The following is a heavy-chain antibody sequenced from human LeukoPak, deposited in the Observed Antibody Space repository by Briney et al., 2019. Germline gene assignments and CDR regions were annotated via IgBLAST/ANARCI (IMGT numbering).Heavy chain of an antibody. CDR3: ARGQWRLDY. Sequence: TGGSLRLSCAASGFTFSSYTMNWVRQAPGEGLEWVSSISSSSTYIDYADSVKGRFTSSRDNAKNSLYLQMNSLRVEDTAVYYCARGQWRLDYWGQGTLVTVSS. J-gene: IGHJ4*02. CDR2: ISSSSTYI. CDR1: GFTFSSYT. V-gene: IGHV3-21*01. D-gene: IGHD6-19*01.